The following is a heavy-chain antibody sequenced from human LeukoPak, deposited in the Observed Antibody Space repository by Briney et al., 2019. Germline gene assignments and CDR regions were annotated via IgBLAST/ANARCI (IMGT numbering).Heavy chain of an antibody. D-gene: IGHD3-22*01. CDR1: GFIFSNYW. CDR2: IKQDGSEK. V-gene: IGHV3-7*03. Sequence: GGSLRLSCAVSGFIFSNYWMSWVRQAPGKGLEWEANIKQDGSEKYYVDSVKGRFTISRDNAKNSLYLQMNSLRAEDTAVYYCARFPMTFDFWGQGTLVTVSS. J-gene: IGHJ4*02. CDR3: ARFPMTFDF.